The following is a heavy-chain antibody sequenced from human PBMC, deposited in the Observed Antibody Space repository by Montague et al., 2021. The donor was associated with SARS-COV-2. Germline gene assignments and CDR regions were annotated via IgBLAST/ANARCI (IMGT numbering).Heavy chain of an antibody. J-gene: IGHJ4*02. CDR2: ISYIGST. CDR3: VGHSGYYDRSGYYDY. CDR1: GDSVSRSY. Sequence: SETLSLTCTVSGDSVSRSYWSWIRQTPEKGLEWLAYISYIGSTNHNPSLKSRVTISVDRPKNQFSLKLSAVTAADTGVYYCVGHSGYYDRSGYYDYWGRGTLVTVSS. D-gene: IGHD3-22*01. V-gene: IGHV4-59*08.